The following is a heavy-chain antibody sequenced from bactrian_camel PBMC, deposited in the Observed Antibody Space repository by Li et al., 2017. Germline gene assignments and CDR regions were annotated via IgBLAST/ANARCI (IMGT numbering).Heavy chain of an antibody. CDR2: ISSAGSA. V-gene: IGHV3S55*01. J-gene: IGHJ6*01. CDR3: AGDKAGAPVTCAGGHCCRFGV. D-gene: IGHD1*01. Sequence: VQLVESGGGSVETGGSLRLSCGYTYDGGDMAWFRQAPGMEREGVAAISSAGSADYADSAKGRFTISKDNERNTLALQMNSLKPEDSAMYYCAGDKAGAPVTCAGGHCCRFGVWGQGTQVTVS. CDR1: YTYDGGD.